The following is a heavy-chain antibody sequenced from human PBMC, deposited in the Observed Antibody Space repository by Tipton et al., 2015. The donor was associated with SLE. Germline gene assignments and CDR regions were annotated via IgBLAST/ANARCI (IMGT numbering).Heavy chain of an antibody. CDR1: GFSFSSYE. CDR2: ISSSGTTI. CDR3: AAGAGWLIDY. Sequence: SLRLSCVASGFSFSSYEMNWVRQAPGKGLEWISDISSSGTTIYYADSVKGRFSISRDNAKSSLYLQINTVRAEDTAVYYCAAGAGWLIDYWGQGTLLTVSS. V-gene: IGHV3-48*03. D-gene: IGHD5-24*01. J-gene: IGHJ4*02.